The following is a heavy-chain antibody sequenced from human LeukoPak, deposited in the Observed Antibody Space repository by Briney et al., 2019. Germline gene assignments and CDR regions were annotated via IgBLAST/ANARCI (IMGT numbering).Heavy chain of an antibody. D-gene: IGHD1-26*01. Sequence: ASVKVSCKASGGTFSSYAISWVRQAPGQGLEWMGGIIPIFGTANYAQKFQGRVTITTDESTSTAYMKLSSLRSEDTAVYYCARGWGYYYYYMDVWGKGTTVTVSS. J-gene: IGHJ6*03. CDR3: ARGWGYYYYYMDV. CDR1: GGTFSSYA. V-gene: IGHV1-69*05. CDR2: IIPIFGTA.